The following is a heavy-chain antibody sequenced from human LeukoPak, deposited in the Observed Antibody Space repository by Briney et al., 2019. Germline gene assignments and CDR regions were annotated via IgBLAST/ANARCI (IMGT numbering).Heavy chain of an antibody. Sequence: GESLRLSCAASRFTFSNYVMTWVRQAPGKGLEWVSSISGRGGSTYYADSVKGRFTISRDNSKNTLYLQINRLRAEDTAVYSCAKEYDSTTYYPDYWGQGTLVTVSS. J-gene: IGHJ4*02. CDR2: ISGRGGST. CDR3: AKEYDSTTYYPDY. CDR1: RFTFSNYV. D-gene: IGHD2/OR15-2a*01. V-gene: IGHV3-23*01.